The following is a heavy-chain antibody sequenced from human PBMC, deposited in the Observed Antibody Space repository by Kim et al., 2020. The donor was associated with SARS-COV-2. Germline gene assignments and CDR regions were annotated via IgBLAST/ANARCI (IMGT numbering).Heavy chain of an antibody. D-gene: IGHD1-26*01. V-gene: IGHV3-21*01. CDR3: ARRVGATVYYFDY. Sequence: YAESVKSRFTISRDNAKNSLYLQMNSLRAEDTAVYYCARRVGATVYYFDYWGQGTLVTVSS. J-gene: IGHJ4*02.